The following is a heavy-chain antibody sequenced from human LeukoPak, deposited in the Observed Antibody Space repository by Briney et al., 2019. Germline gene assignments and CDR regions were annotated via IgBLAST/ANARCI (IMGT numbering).Heavy chain of an antibody. CDR3: ARVRGFWSGYYTGDYYYYYMDV. D-gene: IGHD3-3*01. V-gene: IGHV1-2*02. CDR2: INPNSGGT. CDR1: GGTFSSYA. J-gene: IGHJ6*03. Sequence: ASVKVSCKASGGTFSSYAISWVRQAPGQGLEWMGWINPNSGGTNYAQKFQGRVTMTRDTSISTAYMELSRLRSDDTAVYYCARVRGFWSGYYTGDYYYYYMDVWGKGTTVTVSS.